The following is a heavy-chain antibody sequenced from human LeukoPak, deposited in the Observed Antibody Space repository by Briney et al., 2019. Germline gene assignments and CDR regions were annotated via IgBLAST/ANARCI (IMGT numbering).Heavy chain of an antibody. CDR2: IYGDGTT. Sequence: GGSLRLSCEASGFNVSSNYMTWVRQAPGKGLEWVSLIYGDGTTDYADSVKGRFHISRDNSKNTLFLQMNSLRAGDTAVYYCARGTVTMVDYWGQGTLVTVSS. D-gene: IGHD3-10*01. CDR3: ARGTVTMVDY. V-gene: IGHV3-53*01. J-gene: IGHJ4*02. CDR1: GFNVSSNY.